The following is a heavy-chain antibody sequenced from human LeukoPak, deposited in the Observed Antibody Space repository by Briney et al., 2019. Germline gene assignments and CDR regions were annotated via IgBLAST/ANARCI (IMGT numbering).Heavy chain of an antibody. CDR1: GGSISSGGYY. CDR3: ARDQDSSGYLDY. V-gene: IGHV4-31*03. Sequence: SETLSLTCTVSGGSISSGGYYWSWIRQHPGKGLEWIGYIYYSGSTYYNPSLKSRVTMSLDTSKNQFSLKLSSVTAADTAVYYCARDQDSSGYLDYWAQGTLVTVSS. CDR2: IYYSGST. J-gene: IGHJ4*02. D-gene: IGHD3-22*01.